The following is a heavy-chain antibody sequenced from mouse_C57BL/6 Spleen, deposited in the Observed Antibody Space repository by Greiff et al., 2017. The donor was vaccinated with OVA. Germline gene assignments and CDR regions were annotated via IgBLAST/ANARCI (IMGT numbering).Heavy chain of an antibody. D-gene: IGHD1-1*01. J-gene: IGHJ2*01. CDR2: IHPNSGST. CDR3: AKRGVVDYFDY. Sequence: QVQLQQPGAELVKPGASVKLSCKASGYTFTSYWMHWVKQRPGQGLEWIGMIHPNSGSTNYNEKFKSKATLTVDKSSSTAYMQLSSLTSEDSAVYCCAKRGVVDYFDYWGQGTTLTVSS. V-gene: IGHV1-64*01. CDR1: GYTFTSYW.